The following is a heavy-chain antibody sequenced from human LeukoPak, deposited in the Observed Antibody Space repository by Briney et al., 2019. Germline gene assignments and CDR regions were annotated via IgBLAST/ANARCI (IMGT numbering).Heavy chain of an antibody. D-gene: IGHD5-12*01. Sequence: PSETLSLTCTVSGGSISSYYWSWIRQPAGKGLEWIGRIYTSWSTNYNTSLKSRVTMSVDTSKNQFSMKLSSVTAADTAVYYCARDLLVDSGYDWGYYYGMDVWGQGTTVTVSS. CDR1: GGSISSYY. V-gene: IGHV4-4*07. CDR3: ARDLLVDSGYDWGYYYGMDV. J-gene: IGHJ6*02. CDR2: IYTSWST.